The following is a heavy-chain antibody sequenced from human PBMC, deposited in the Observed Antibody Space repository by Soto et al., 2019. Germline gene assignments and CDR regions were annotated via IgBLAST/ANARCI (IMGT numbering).Heavy chain of an antibody. J-gene: IGHJ3*02. CDR2: IYSGGST. CDR3: GRDPTSSNPGRAARDAFDI. CDR1: GFTVSSNY. V-gene: IGHV3-66*01. D-gene: IGHD2-2*01. Sequence: PGGSLRLSCAASGFTVSSNYMSWVRQAPGKGLEWVSVIYSGGSTYYADSVKGRFTISRDNSKNTLYLQMNSLRAEDTAVYYCGRDPTSSNPGRAARDAFDIWGQGTMVTV.